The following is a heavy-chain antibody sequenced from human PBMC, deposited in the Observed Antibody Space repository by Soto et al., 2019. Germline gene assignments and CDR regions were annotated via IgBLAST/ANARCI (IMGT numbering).Heavy chain of an antibody. V-gene: IGHV4-30-2*01. CDR1: GGSISSGGYS. J-gene: IGHJ5*02. Sequence: PSETLSLTCAVSGGSISSGGYSWSWIRQPPGKGLEWIGYIYHSGSTYYNPSLKSRVTISVDRSKNQFSLKLSSVTAADTAVYYCALMPVVPAASWFDPRCQGTLVTVSS. CDR2: IYHSGST. D-gene: IGHD2-2*01. CDR3: ALMPVVPAASWFDP.